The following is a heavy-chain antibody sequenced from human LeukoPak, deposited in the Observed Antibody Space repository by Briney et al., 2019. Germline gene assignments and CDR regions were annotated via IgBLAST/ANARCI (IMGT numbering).Heavy chain of an antibody. Sequence: SETLSLTCIVSGASISSHYWSWIRQPPGKRLEWIGYVHHDGTTNQNPSLKSRLAISIDTSRNQMSLKLYSMTAADTAMYYCARAHANCGGDCYPFDYWGQGTLVTVSS. CDR1: GASISSHY. J-gene: IGHJ4*02. CDR3: ARAHANCGGDCYPFDY. V-gene: IGHV4-59*11. CDR2: VHHDGTT. D-gene: IGHD2-21*02.